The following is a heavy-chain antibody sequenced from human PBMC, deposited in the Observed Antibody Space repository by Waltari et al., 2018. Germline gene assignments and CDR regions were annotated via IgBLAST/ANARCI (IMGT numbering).Heavy chain of an antibody. CDR1: GGSISSYY. V-gene: IGHV4-4*07. Sequence: QVQLQESGPGLVKPSETLSLPCTVSGGSISSYYRSWIRQPAGKGLEWIGRIYTSGSTNYHPSLKSRVTMSVDTSKNQFSLKLSSVTAADTAVYYCARGVFDSSGYYLNDAFDIWGQGTMVTVSS. CDR3: ARGVFDSSGYYLNDAFDI. J-gene: IGHJ3*02. D-gene: IGHD3-22*01. CDR2: IYTSGST.